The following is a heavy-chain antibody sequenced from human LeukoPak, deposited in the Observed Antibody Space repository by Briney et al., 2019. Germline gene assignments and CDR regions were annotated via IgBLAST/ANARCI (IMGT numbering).Heavy chain of an antibody. CDR2: IYHSGST. Sequence: SGTLSLTCAVSGGSISSSNWWSWVRQPPGNGLEWIGEIYHSGSTNYNPSPKSRVTISVDKPKNQFSLKLSSVTAADTAVYYCARDSPRYCSSTSCYVIDYWGQGTLVTVSS. D-gene: IGHD2-2*01. CDR3: ARDSPRYCSSTSCYVIDY. CDR1: GGSISSSNW. J-gene: IGHJ4*02. V-gene: IGHV4-4*02.